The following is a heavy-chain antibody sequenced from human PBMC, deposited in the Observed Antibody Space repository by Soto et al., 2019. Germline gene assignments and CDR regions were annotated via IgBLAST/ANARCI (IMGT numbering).Heavy chain of an antibody. CDR2: MSYDGSNK. J-gene: IGHJ4*01. Sequence: QVQLVEAGGGVVQPGRSLRLSCAASGFTFSSYAMHWVRRAPGKGLEWMAVMSYDGSNKYYADSVKGRFTISRDNSKNPVYLEKDSLRPEETALYYCGGGGGGYWGQGTLVIVSS. CDR1: GFTFSSYA. V-gene: IGHV3-30-3*01. D-gene: IGHD3-16*01. CDR3: GGGGGGY.